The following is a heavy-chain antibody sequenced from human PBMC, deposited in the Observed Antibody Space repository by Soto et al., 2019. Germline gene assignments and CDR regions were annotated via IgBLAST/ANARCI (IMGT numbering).Heavy chain of an antibody. V-gene: IGHV4-31*03. CDR1: GGSISSGGYY. CDR3: ARVVWAYYYGSGSYYSIDY. D-gene: IGHD3-10*01. Sequence: SETLSLTCTVSGGSISSGGYYWSWIRQHPGKGLEWIGYIYYSGSTYYNPSLKSRVTISVDTSKNQFSLKLSSVTAADTAVYYCARVVWAYYYGSGSYYSIDYWGQGTLVTVSS. J-gene: IGHJ4*02. CDR2: IYYSGST.